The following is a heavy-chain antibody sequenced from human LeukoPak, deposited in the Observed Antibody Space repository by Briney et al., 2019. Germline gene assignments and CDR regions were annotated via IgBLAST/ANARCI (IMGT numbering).Heavy chain of an antibody. CDR2: IKQDGSEK. J-gene: IGHJ5*02. Sequence: PGGSLRLSCAASGSTFSSYWMSWVRQAPGKGLEWVANIKQDGSEKYYVDSVKGRFTISRDNAKNSLYLQMNSLRAEDTAVYYCARDINSVWFGELFHMYNWFDPWGQGTLVTVSS. CDR3: ARDINSVWFGELFHMYNWFDP. D-gene: IGHD3-10*01. V-gene: IGHV3-7*01. CDR1: GSTFSSYW.